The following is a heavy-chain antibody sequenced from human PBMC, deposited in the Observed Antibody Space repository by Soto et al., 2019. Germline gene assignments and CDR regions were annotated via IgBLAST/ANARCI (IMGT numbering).Heavy chain of an antibody. V-gene: IGHV1-69*13. CDR3: ARERVSIIAAAGTINYYYGMDV. CDR1: GGTFSSYA. D-gene: IGHD6-13*01. CDR2: IIPIFGTA. J-gene: IGHJ6*02. Sequence: SVKVSCKASGGTFSSYAISWVRQAPGQGLEWMGGIIPIFGTANYAQKFQGRVTITADESTSTAYMELSSLRSEDTAVYYCARERVSIIAAAGTINYYYGMDVWGQGTTVTVSS.